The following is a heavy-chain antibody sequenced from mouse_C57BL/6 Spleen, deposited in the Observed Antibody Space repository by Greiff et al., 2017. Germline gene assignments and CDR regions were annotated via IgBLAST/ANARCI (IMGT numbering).Heavy chain of an antibody. CDR2: IDPNGGVT. Sequence: VQLQQPGAELVKPGASVKLSCKASGYTFTSYWMHWVKQRPGRGLEWIGRIDPNGGVTKYNEKFKSKATRTVDKPSSTAYMQHSSLTSEDAALYYCARDCGYDRYYYCYWGQGTTLTVSS. J-gene: IGHJ2*01. CDR3: ARDCGYDRYYYCY. D-gene: IGHD2-2*01. V-gene: IGHV1-72*01. CDR1: GYTFTSYW.